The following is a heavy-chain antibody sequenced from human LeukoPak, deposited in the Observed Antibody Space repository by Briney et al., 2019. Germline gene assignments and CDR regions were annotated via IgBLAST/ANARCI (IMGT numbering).Heavy chain of an antibody. CDR3: ASGGYSGYEGY. Sequence: ASVKVSCKASRGTFSSYAISWVRQAPGQGLEWMGGIIPIFGTANYAQKFQGRVTITADKSTSTAYMELSSLRSEDTAVYYCASGGYSGYEGYWGQGTLVTVSS. CDR2: IIPIFGTA. J-gene: IGHJ4*02. V-gene: IGHV1-69*06. D-gene: IGHD5-12*01. CDR1: RGTFSSYA.